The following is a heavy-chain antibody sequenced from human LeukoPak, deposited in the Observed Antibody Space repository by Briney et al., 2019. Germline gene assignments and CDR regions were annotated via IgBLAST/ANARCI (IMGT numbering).Heavy chain of an antibody. CDR2: IYGGGDT. CDR3: ARHHDYGAFDI. V-gene: IGHV3-66*04. J-gene: IGHJ3*02. Sequence: GGSLRLSCAASGSTVTDNYMNWVRQSSGKGLEWVSVIYGGGDTNYADSVKGRFIISRDTSKNTVYLQMNSLRAEDTAVYYCARHHDYGAFDIWGQGTMVTVSS. CDR1: GSTVTDNY. D-gene: IGHD4-17*01.